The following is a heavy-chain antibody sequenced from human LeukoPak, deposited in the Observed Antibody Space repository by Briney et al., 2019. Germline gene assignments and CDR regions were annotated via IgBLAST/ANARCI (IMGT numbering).Heavy chain of an antibody. D-gene: IGHD2-2*01. CDR1: GGSFSGYY. Sequence: PSETLSLTCAVYGGSFSGYYWSWIRQPPGKGLEWIGEINHSGSTNYNPSLKSRVTISVDTSKNQFSLKLSSVTAADTAVYYCARGAVPAAISSSQFSNWFDPWGQGTLVTVPS. V-gene: IGHV4-34*01. J-gene: IGHJ5*02. CDR2: INHSGST. CDR3: ARGAVPAAISSSQFSNWFDP.